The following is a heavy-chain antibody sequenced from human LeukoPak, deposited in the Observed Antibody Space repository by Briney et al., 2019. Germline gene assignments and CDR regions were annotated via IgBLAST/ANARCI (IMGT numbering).Heavy chain of an antibody. CDR2: IKQDGSEK. D-gene: IGHD4-17*01. CDR1: GFTFSSYE. J-gene: IGHJ4*02. Sequence: GGSLRLSCAASGFTFSSYEMSWVRQAPGKGLEWVANIKQDGSEKYYVDSVKGRFTISRDNAKNSLYLQMNSLRAEDTAVYYCVYSGDYEKGYWGQGTLVTVSS. CDR3: VYSGDYEKGY. V-gene: IGHV3-7*01.